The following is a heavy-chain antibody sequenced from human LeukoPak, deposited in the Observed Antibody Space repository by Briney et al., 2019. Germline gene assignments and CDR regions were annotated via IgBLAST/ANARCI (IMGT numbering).Heavy chain of an antibody. D-gene: IGHD6-13*01. J-gene: IGHJ1*01. CDR1: GYSISSGYY. CDR3: ARVAAGIGFFQH. CDR2: IHHSGSA. Sequence: SETLSLTCIVSGYSISSGYYWGWIRQPPGKGLEWIGNIHHSGSAYYNPSLKSRVTISVDTSKNQLSLKVNSVTTADTAVYYCARVAAGIGFFQHWGQGTLVTVSS. V-gene: IGHV4-38-2*02.